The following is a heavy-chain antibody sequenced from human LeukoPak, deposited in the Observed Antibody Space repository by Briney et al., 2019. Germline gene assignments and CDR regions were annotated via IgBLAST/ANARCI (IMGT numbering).Heavy chain of an antibody. D-gene: IGHD3-10*01. CDR1: GYTFTTYA. Sequence: ASVKVSCKASGYTFTTYAMNWVRQAPGQGLEWMGWISPYNGNRKYTQKLQGRVTMTTDTSTSTANMELRSLRSDDTAVYYCARDSFTMVRGLSPDYWGQGTLVTVSS. J-gene: IGHJ4*02. CDR2: ISPYNGNR. V-gene: IGHV1-18*01. CDR3: ARDSFTMVRGLSPDY.